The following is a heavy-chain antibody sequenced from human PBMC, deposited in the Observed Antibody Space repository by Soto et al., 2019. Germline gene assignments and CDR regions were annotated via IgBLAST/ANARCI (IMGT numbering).Heavy chain of an antibody. D-gene: IGHD4-17*01. J-gene: IGHJ4*02. CDR2: IYYSGST. CDR1: GCSISSYY. V-gene: IGHV4-59*08. CDR3: ASSYGDYVNY. Sequence: QVQLQESGPGLVKPSETLSLTCTVSGCSISSYYWSWIRQPPGKGLEWIGYIYYSGSTNYNPSLKSRVTRSVDTSKNQSSLKLSSVTAEDTAVYYCASSYGDYVNYWGQGTLVTVSS.